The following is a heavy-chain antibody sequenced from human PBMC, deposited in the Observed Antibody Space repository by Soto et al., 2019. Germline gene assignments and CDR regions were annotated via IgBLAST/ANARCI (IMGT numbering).Heavy chain of an antibody. J-gene: IGHJ6*02. CDR1: GFTFSSYG. CDR3: AKDKAGLTIVVVTATLNVYGMDV. V-gene: IGHV3-30*18. CDR2: ISYDGSNK. Sequence: GGSLRLSCAASGFTFSSYGMHWVRQAPGKGLEWVAVISYDGSNKYYADSVKGRFTISRDNSKNTLYLQMNSLRAEDTAVYYCAKDKAGLTIVVVTATLNVYGMDVWGQGTTVTVSS. D-gene: IGHD2-21*02.